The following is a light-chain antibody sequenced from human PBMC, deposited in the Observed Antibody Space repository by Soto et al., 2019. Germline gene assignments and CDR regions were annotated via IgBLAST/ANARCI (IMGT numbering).Light chain of an antibody. CDR2: EVS. Sequence: SVLTQPASVAGSPGQSITISCTGTSSDVGSYNLVSWYQQHPGKAPKLMIYEVSKRPSGVSNRFSGSKSGNTASLTISGLQAEDEADYYCCSYAGSSGYVFGTGTKVTVL. CDR1: SSDVGSYNL. J-gene: IGLJ1*01. CDR3: CSYAGSSGYV. V-gene: IGLV2-23*02.